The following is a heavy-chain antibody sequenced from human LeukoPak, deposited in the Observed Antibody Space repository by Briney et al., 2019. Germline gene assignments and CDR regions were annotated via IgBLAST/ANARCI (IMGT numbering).Heavy chain of an antibody. CDR3: VRGTGY. CDR2: ISSNGDNT. J-gene: IGHJ4*02. CDR1: GFAFSTYV. Sequence: GGSLRLSCSVSGFAFSTYVMHWVRQAPGKGLEYVSAISSNGDNTYYADSVKGRFTITRDNSKNTLYLQMSSLRADDTAVYYCVRGTGYWGQGTLVTVSS. V-gene: IGHV3-64D*06.